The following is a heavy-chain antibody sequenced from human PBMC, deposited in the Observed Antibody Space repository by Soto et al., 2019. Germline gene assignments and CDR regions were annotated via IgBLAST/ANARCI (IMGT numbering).Heavy chain of an antibody. CDR1: GDTFTGYY. D-gene: IGHD6-13*01. CDR3: ATGYSSRWYWFDP. V-gene: IGHV1-2*02. J-gene: IGHJ5*02. CDR2: VNPDSGGT. Sequence: QVQLVQSGAEVKKPGASVKVSCKATGDTFTGYYMHWVRQAPGQGLEWMGWVNPDSGGTNYAQKLQGRVTMTRDTSIRTAYMELNRLTSDDTDVYYCATGYSSRWYWFDPWGQGTLVTVSS.